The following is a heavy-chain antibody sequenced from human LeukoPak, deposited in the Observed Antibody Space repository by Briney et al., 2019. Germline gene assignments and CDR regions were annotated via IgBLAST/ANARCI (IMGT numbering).Heavy chain of an antibody. V-gene: IGHV3-23*01. CDR3: ARRLDC. Sequence: GGSLRLSCAASGFTFSNYGMSWVRQAPGKGQEWVSGISGSGGNTDFADSVKGRFTISRDNSKNTVYLQMNSLRAEDTAVYYCARRLDCWGQGTLVTVSS. D-gene: IGHD1-1*01. CDR1: GFTFSNYG. J-gene: IGHJ4*02. CDR2: ISGSGGNT.